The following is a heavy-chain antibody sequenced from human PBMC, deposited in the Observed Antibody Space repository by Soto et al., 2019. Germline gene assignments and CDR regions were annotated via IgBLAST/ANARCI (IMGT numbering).Heavy chain of an antibody. CDR3: AHAYGGRSLY. J-gene: IGHJ4*02. Sequence: QITLKESGPTLVKPTQTLTLTCTFSGFSLTTDRVGVGWIRQPPGEALEWLAVIYWDDSKTYRPSLESSLTITKDTSKNKVALTMTNMDSLETATYYCAHAYGGRSLYWGQGTLVTVSS. CDR2: IYWDDSK. V-gene: IGHV2-5*02. D-gene: IGHD1-26*01. CDR1: GFSLTTDRVG.